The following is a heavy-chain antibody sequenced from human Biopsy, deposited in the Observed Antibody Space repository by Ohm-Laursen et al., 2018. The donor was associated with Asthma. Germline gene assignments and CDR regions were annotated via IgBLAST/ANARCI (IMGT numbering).Heavy chain of an antibody. Sequence: SVKASCKSLGGTFNTYVIGWVRQAPGQGLEWMGGINSFFGTTTYPQKFQDRVTITADDSTSTVYMELSSLRSEDTAVYYCARKAGSCISRTCYSLDFWGQGTLVTVSS. V-gene: IGHV1-69*13. D-gene: IGHD2-2*01. CDR1: GGTFNTYV. J-gene: IGHJ4*02. CDR3: ARKAGSCISRTCYSLDF. CDR2: INSFFGTT.